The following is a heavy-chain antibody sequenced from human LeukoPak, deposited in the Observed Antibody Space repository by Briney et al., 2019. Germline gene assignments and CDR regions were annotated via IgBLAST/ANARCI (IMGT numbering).Heavy chain of an antibody. CDR3: TTDPGCSSTSCYH. J-gene: IGHJ5*02. D-gene: IGHD2-2*01. Sequence: GGSLRLSCAASGFTFSNAWMSWVRQAPGKGLEWVGRIKSKTDGGTTDYAAPVKGRFTISRDDSKNTLYLQMNSLKTEDTAVYYCTTDPGCSSTSCYHWGQGTLVTVSS. CDR2: IKSKTDGGTT. CDR1: GFTFSNAW. V-gene: IGHV3-15*01.